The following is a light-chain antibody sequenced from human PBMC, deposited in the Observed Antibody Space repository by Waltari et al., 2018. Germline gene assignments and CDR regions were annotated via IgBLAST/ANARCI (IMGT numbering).Light chain of an antibody. J-gene: IGKJ1*01. CDR1: QSVSRA. CDR3: QHYVRLPAT. V-gene: IGKV3-20*01. Sequence: EIVLTQSPGTMSLSLGERATLSCRASQSVSRALAWYQQKPGKAPRLLIYDASTRATGIPDRFSGSGSGTDFSLTISRLEPDDFAVYYCQHYVRLPATFGQGTTVEI. CDR2: DAS.